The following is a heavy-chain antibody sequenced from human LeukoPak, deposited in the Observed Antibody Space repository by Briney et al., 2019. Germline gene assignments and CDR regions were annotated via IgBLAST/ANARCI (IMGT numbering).Heavy chain of an antibody. V-gene: IGHV1-69*05. CDR3: ASRPARYCGGDCYVDY. CDR1: GGTFSSYA. D-gene: IGHD2-21*02. CDR2: IIPIFGTA. Sequence: GASVKVSCKASGGTFSSYAISWVRQAPGQRIEWMGVIIPIFGTANYAQKFQGRVTITTDESTSTAYMELSSLRSEDTAVYYCASRPARYCGGDCYVDYWGQGTLVTVSS. J-gene: IGHJ4*02.